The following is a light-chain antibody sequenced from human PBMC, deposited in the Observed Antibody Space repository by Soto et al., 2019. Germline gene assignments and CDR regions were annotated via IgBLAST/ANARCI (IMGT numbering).Light chain of an antibody. CDR1: QSVNSN. J-gene: IGKJ3*01. CDR2: GAS. Sequence: EIVMTQSPATLSVSPGERATLSCRASQSVNSNLAWYQQKPGQAPRLLIYGASTRATGIPARFSGSWSGTEFAITISSLQSEDFAVYYCQQYNNWPLFTFGPGTKVDIK. V-gene: IGKV3-15*01. CDR3: QQYNNWPLFT.